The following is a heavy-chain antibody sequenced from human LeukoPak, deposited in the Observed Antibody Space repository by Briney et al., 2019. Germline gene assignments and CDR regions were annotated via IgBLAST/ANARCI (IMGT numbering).Heavy chain of an antibody. Sequence: PSETLSLTCAVYGGSFSGYYWSWIRQPPGKGLEWIGEINHSGSTNYNPSLKSRVTISVDTSKNQFSLKLSSVTAADTAVYYCASDLLAVADVYWGQGTLVTVSS. CDR1: GGSFSGYY. J-gene: IGHJ4*02. CDR3: ASDLLAVADVY. CDR2: INHSGST. D-gene: IGHD6-19*01. V-gene: IGHV4-34*01.